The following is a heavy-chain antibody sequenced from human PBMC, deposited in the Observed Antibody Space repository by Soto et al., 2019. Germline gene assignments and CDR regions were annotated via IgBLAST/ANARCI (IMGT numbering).Heavy chain of an antibody. CDR2: IYYSGST. CDR3: ARGYCSGGSCRVDY. D-gene: IGHD2-15*01. J-gene: IGHJ4*02. V-gene: IGHV4-30-4*01. Sequence: QVQLQESGPGLVKPSQTLSLTCTVSGGSISSGDYYWSWIRQPPGKSLEWIGYIYYSGSTYYNPSLKRRVTIAVDTSKNQFSRKLSSVTAEDPAVYYCARGYCSGGSCRVDYWGQGTLVTVS. CDR1: GGSISSGDYY.